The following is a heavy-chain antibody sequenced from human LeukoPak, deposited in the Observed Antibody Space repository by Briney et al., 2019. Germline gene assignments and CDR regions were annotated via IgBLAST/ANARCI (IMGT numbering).Heavy chain of an antibody. Sequence: TFSSYGMSWVRQPPGKGLKWIGSIYYSGSTYYNPSLKSRVTISVDKSKNQFSLKLSSVTAADTAVYYCARDPYCSSTSCYGFDYWGQGTLVTVSS. CDR3: ARDPYCSSTSCYGFDY. CDR2: IYYSGST. D-gene: IGHD2-2*01. CDR1: TFSSYG. V-gene: IGHV4-39*07. J-gene: IGHJ4*02.